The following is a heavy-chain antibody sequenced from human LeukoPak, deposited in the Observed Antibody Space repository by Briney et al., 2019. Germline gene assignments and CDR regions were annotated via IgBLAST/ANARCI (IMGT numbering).Heavy chain of an antibody. J-gene: IGHJ4*02. CDR1: GFTFSSYA. CDR3: AKGRGNYDILTGYYLGY. V-gene: IGHV3-23*01. D-gene: IGHD3-9*01. Sequence: GGSLRLSCAASGFTFSSYAMSWVRQAPGKGLEWVSAISGSGGSTYYADSVKGRFTISRDNSKNTLYLQMNSLRAEDTAVYYCAKGRGNYDILTGYYLGYWGQGTLVTVSS. CDR2: ISGSGGST.